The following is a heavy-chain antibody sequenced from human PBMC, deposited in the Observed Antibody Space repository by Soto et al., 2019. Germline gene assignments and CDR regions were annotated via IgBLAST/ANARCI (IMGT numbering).Heavy chain of an antibody. Sequence: GPSGQVSCQASRGAFSSYAISWVRQAPGQGREWMGGIIPIFGTANYAQKFQGRVTITADESTSTAYMELSSLRSEDTAVYYCARTRIAVAARGYYYYYGMDVWGQGTTVTVSS. J-gene: IGHJ6*02. CDR2: IIPIFGTA. V-gene: IGHV1-69*01. CDR1: RGAFSSYA. CDR3: ARTRIAVAARGYYYYYGMDV. D-gene: IGHD6-19*01.